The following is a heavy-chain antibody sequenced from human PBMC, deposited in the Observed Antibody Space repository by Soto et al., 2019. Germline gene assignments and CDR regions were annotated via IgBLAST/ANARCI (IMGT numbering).Heavy chain of an antibody. Sequence: SETLSLTCTVSGGSISSGDYYWSWIRQPPGKGLEWIGYIYYSGSTYYNPSLKSRVTISVDTSKNQFSLKLSSVTAADTAVYYCARAIPYGSGADYFDYWGQGTLVTVSS. CDR1: GGSISSGDYY. CDR2: IYYSGST. V-gene: IGHV4-30-4*01. CDR3: ARAIPYGSGADYFDY. D-gene: IGHD3-10*01. J-gene: IGHJ4*02.